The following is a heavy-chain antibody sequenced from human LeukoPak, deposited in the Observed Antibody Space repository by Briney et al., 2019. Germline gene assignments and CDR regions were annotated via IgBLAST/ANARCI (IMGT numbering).Heavy chain of an antibody. Sequence: PGGSLRLSCAASGFTVSNDYMAWVRQDPGKGLEWVSLIYADGTTFYTDSVKGRFTMSRVNFKNTLYLQMNSLRPEDTALYYCARARAGAQNWVALDPWGQGTLVTVSS. CDR2: IYADGTT. CDR3: ARARAGAQNWVALDP. CDR1: GFTVSNDY. J-gene: IGHJ5*02. V-gene: IGHV3-66*02. D-gene: IGHD7-27*01.